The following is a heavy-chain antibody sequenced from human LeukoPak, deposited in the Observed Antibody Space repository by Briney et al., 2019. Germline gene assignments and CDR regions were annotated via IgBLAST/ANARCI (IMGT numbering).Heavy chain of an antibody. D-gene: IGHD2-21*02. V-gene: IGHV3-23*01. CDR2: IKTDGSIA. Sequence: GGSLRLSCAASGFTFSSYAMSWVRQAPGKGPVWVSRIKTDGSIADYADSVKGRFTISRDNAKNTLYLQMNSLRAEDTAVYYCAKSHHVTAIDYWGQGTLVTVSS. CDR1: GFTFSSYA. CDR3: AKSHHVTAIDY. J-gene: IGHJ4*02.